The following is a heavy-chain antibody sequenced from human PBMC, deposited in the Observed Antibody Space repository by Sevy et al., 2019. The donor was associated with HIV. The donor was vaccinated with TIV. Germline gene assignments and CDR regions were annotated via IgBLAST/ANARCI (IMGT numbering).Heavy chain of an antibody. D-gene: IGHD2-21*01. CDR3: VRGLQTHCDRTACPLDY. Sequence: GGSLRLSCAASGFTFSGSDMHWVRQVKGKGLEWISSIGTLADTFYADSVKGRFTISKDKAQSYLYLHMSSLKVGDTALYFCVRGLQTHCDRTACPLDYWGQGTLVTVSS. V-gene: IGHV3-13*01. CDR2: IGTLADT. CDR1: GFTFSGSD. J-gene: IGHJ4*02.